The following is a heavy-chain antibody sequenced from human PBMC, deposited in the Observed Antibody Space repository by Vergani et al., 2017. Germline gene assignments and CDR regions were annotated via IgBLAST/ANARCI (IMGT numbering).Heavy chain of an antibody. D-gene: IGHD1-1*01. Sequence: EVELVQSGPEMRQPGASLKISCKGSEYSFGNYWIGWVRQMPGKGLEWMGIIYPADSDTRYSPSFQGQVTISADKFISTAFLQWDSLKASDTALYYCARHTTYTDSWGQGTLVTVSS. V-gene: IGHV5-51*01. CDR2: IYPADSDT. CDR1: EYSFGNYW. J-gene: IGHJ4*02. CDR3: ARHTTYTDS.